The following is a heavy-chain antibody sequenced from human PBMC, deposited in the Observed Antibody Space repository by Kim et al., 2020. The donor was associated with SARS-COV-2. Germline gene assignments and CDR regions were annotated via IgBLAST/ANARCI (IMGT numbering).Heavy chain of an antibody. Sequence: GGSLRLSCAASGIDFSYYYMRWIRQAPGKGLEWVSYISSSGSYTKYADSLKGRFTISRDNAENSLYLEMDSLRPEDTAVYYCVRVAVGASSWYYFDSWG. CDR3: VRVAVGASSWYYFDS. J-gene: IGHJ4*01. CDR1: GIDFSYYY. V-gene: IGHV3-11*05. CDR2: ISSSGSYT. D-gene: IGHD6-13*01.